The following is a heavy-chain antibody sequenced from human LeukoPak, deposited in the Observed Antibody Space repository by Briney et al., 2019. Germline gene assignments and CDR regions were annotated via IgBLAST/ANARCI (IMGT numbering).Heavy chain of an antibody. CDR2: IYSGGST. J-gene: IGHJ4*02. D-gene: IGHD6-19*01. CDR1: GFTVSSNY. V-gene: IGHV3-53*01. Sequence: GGSLRLSCAASGFTVSSNYMSWVRQAPGKGLEWVSVIYSGGSTYYADSVKGRFTISRDNSKNTLYLQMNSLRAEDTAVYYCASSGWYSSFVDYWGQGTLVTVSS. CDR3: ASSGWYSSFVDY.